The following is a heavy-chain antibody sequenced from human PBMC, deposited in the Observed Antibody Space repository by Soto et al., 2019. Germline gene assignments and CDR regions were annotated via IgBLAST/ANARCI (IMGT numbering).Heavy chain of an antibody. V-gene: IGHV4-4*02. D-gene: IGHD2-2*01. J-gene: IGHJ4*02. CDR1: GGSISSSNW. CDR2: IYHSGST. CDR3: ARTDIVVVPAARAFDY. Sequence: TCAVSGGSISSSNWWSWVRQPPGKGLEWIGEIYHSGSTNYNPSLKSRVTISVDKSKNQFSLKLSSVTAADSAVYYCARTDIVVVPAARAFDYWGQGTLVTVSS.